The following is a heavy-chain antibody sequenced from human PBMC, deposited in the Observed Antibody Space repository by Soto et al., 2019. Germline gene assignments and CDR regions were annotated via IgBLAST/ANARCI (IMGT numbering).Heavy chain of an antibody. J-gene: IGHJ4*02. V-gene: IGHV1-18*01. CDR3: ARHFRYSSGWYYFGY. CDR2: ISAYNGNT. Sequence: QVQLVQSGAEVKKPGASVKVSCKASGYTFTSYGISWVRQAPGQGLEWMGWISAYNGNTNYAQKLQGRVTITTEPSTSTAYMELRSLRSDDTAVYYCARHFRYSSGWYYFGYWGQGTLVTVSS. CDR1: GYTFTSYG. D-gene: IGHD6-19*01.